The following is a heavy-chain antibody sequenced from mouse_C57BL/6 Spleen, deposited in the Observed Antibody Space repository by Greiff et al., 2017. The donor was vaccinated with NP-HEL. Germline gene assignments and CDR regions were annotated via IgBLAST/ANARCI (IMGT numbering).Heavy chain of an antibody. Sequence: QVTLKESGAELVKPGASVKISCKASGYAFSSYWMNWVKQRPGKGLEWIGQIYPGDGDTNYNGKFKGKATLTADKSSSTAYMQLSSLTSEDSAVYFCARDSSGYFDYWGQGTTLTVSS. CDR2: IYPGDGDT. CDR3: ARDSSGYFDY. J-gene: IGHJ2*01. CDR1: GYAFSSYW. V-gene: IGHV1-80*01. D-gene: IGHD3-2*02.